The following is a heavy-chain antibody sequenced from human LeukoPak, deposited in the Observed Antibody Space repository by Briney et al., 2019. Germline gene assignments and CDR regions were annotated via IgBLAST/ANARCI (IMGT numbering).Heavy chain of an antibody. CDR3: ARLISAGGFDY. CDR2: ISGSGGST. CDR1: GFTFSSYG. J-gene: IGHJ4*02. D-gene: IGHD2-8*02. V-gene: IGHV3-23*01. Sequence: GGSLRLSCAASGFTFSSYGMSWVRQAPGKGLEWVSGISGSGGSTYYADSVKGRFTISRDNAKNSLYLQMNSLRAEDTAVYYCARLISAGGFDYWGQGTLVTVSS.